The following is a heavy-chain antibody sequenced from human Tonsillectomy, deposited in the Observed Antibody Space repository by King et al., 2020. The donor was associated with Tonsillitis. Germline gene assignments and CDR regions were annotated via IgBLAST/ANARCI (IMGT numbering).Heavy chain of an antibody. CDR3: ARDFNQQLVH. D-gene: IGHD6-13*01. J-gene: IGHJ4*02. CDR1: GGAFSTYT. V-gene: IGHV1-69*01. Sequence: QLVQSGGEVKKPGSSVKVSCKASGGAFSTYTISWVRLAPGQGLEWMGGIIPIFAASSYAQKFQGRVTFTADESSSTAYMELSSLKSEDTAVYYCARDFNQQLVHWGQGTLVTVSS. CDR2: IIPIFAAS.